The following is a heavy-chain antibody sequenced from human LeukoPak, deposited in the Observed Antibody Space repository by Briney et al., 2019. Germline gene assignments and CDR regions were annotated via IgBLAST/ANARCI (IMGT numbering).Heavy chain of an antibody. Sequence: PGGSLRLSCAASGFTFSDSYMTWIRQAPGKGLEWVSYISNSGSSIYYADSVKGRFTISRDNAKNSLYLQMNSLRAEDTAVYYCSGDYYDSSGYSRWGQGTLVTVSS. D-gene: IGHD3-22*01. CDR3: SGDYYDSSGYSR. V-gene: IGHV3-11*01. J-gene: IGHJ4*02. CDR2: ISNSGSSI. CDR1: GFTFSDSY.